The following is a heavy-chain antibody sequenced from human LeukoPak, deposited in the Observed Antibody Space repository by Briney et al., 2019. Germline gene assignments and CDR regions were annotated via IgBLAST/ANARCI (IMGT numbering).Heavy chain of an antibody. J-gene: IGHJ3*01. CDR2: ISYDGSNK. CDR1: GFTFRSYA. D-gene: IGHD3-10*01. V-gene: IGHV3-30*04. CDR3: ARDRARDYNSDGFDL. Sequence: GRSLRLSCAASGFTFRSYAMHWVRQAPGKGLEWVAVISYDGSNKHYADSVKGRFTISRDESKNTLDLQMNSLRAEDTAVYYCARDRARDYNSDGFDLWGQGTLVTVSS.